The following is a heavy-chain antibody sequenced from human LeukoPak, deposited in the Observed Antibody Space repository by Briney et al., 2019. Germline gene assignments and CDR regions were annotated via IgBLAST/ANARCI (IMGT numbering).Heavy chain of an antibody. CDR2: IYYSGST. V-gene: IGHV4-39*07. CDR1: GGSISSSSYY. J-gene: IGHJ4*02. D-gene: IGHD3-10*01. CDR3: ARERELLWFGELLHVWGSYRPIDY. Sequence: PSETLSLTCTVSGGSISSSSYYWGWIRQPPGKGLEWIGSIYYSGSTYYNPSLKSRVTISVDTSKNQFSLKLSSVTAADTAVYYCARERELLWFGELLHVWGSYRPIDYWGQGTLVTVSS.